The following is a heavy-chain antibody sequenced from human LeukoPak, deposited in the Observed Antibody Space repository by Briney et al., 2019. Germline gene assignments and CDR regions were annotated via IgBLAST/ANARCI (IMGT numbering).Heavy chain of an antibody. Sequence: PGGSLRLSCAASGFTFSSYAMHWVRQAPGKGLEWVAVISYDGSNKYYADSVKGRFTISRDNSKNTLYLQMNSLRAEDTAVYYCAKDDNWLQFEPWGQGTLVTVSS. J-gene: IGHJ5*02. CDR1: GFTFSSYA. V-gene: IGHV3-30*04. CDR2: ISYDGSNK. CDR3: AKDDNWLQFEP. D-gene: IGHD5-24*01.